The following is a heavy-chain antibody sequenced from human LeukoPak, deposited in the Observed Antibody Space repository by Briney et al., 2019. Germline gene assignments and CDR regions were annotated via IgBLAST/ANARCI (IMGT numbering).Heavy chain of an antibody. CDR3: ARTLDILTGYYTLYFDY. CDR2: INAGNGNT. Sequence: ASVKVSCKASGYTFTSYAMHWVRQAPGQRLEWMGWINAGNGNTKYSQKFQGRVTITRDTSASTAYMELSSLRSEDTAVYYCARTLDILTGYYTLYFDYWGQGTLVTVSS. V-gene: IGHV1-3*01. D-gene: IGHD3-9*01. J-gene: IGHJ4*02. CDR1: GYTFTSYA.